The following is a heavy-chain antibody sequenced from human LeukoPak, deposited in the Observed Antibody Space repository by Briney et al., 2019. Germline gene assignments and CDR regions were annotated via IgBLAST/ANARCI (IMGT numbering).Heavy chain of an antibody. CDR3: ARHIDWSFDY. J-gene: IGHJ4*02. CDR2: IKPDGSGK. Sequence: GGSLRLSCAASGFTFSSYWMTWVRQAPGKGLEWVANIKPDGSGKYYVDSVKGRFTISRDNAKNSLHLQMNSLSAEDTAVYYCARHIDWSFDYWGQGALVTVSS. CDR1: GFTFSSYW. V-gene: IGHV3-7*01. D-gene: IGHD3-9*01.